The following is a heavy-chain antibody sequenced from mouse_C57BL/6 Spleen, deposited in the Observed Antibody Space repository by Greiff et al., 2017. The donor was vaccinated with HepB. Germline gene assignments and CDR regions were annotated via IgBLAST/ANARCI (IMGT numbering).Heavy chain of an antibody. J-gene: IGHJ1*03. CDR3: ARRYDGYPYWYFDV. Sequence: QVQLKQSGPELVKPGASVKISCKASGYAFSSSWMNWVKQRPGKGLEWIGRIYPGDGDTNYNGKFKGKATLTADKSSSTAYMQLSSLTSEDSAVYFCARRYDGYPYWYFDVWGTGTTVTVSS. CDR2: IYPGDGDT. V-gene: IGHV1-82*01. CDR1: GYAFSSSW. D-gene: IGHD2-3*01.